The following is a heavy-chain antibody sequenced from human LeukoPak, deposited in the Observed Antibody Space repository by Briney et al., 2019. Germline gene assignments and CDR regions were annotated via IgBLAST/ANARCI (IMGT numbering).Heavy chain of an antibody. Sequence: SSETLSLTCTVSGGSISSYYWSWIRQPPGKGLEWIGYIYYSGSTNYNPSLKSRVTISVDTSKNQFSLKLSSVTAADTAVYYCASDSAAAGTVDYWGQGTLVTVSS. CDR3: ASDSAAAGTVDY. J-gene: IGHJ4*02. CDR1: GGSISSYY. CDR2: IYYSGST. V-gene: IGHV4-59*01. D-gene: IGHD6-13*01.